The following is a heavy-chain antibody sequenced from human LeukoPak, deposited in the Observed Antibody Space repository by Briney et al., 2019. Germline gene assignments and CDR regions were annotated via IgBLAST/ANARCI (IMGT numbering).Heavy chain of an antibody. CDR3: ARSLGGWYYGAGYSPGE. CDR2: IAASGST. Sequence: GSLRLSCANTGFTFSSYTMNWGRQAPGKGLEWVLFIAASGSTYYLDSVKGRFTISRDNAKTSLHLQMSSLRAEDTAVYYCARSLGGWYYGAGYSPGEWGQGTLVTVSS. CDR1: GFTFSSYT. J-gene: IGHJ4*02. D-gene: IGHD3-10*01. V-gene: IGHV3-69-1*01.